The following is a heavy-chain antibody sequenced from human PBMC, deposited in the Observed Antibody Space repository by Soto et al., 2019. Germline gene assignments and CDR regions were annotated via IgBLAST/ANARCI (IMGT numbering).Heavy chain of an antibody. D-gene: IGHD3-3*01. CDR3: ARLTIFGVVTAVDMDV. V-gene: IGHV1-69*02. Sequence: SVKVSCKASGGTFSTHTISWMRKAPGQGLEWVGRIVPILELVNYAPRFQGRVTISADTFTSTAYMELSSLRSDDTAVYYCARLTIFGVVTAVDMDVWGKGTTVTVSS. CDR1: GGTFSTHT. J-gene: IGHJ6*03. CDR2: IVPILELV.